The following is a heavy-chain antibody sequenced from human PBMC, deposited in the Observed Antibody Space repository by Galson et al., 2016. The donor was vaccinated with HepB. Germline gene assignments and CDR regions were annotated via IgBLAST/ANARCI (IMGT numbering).Heavy chain of an antibody. J-gene: IGHJ6*02. D-gene: IGHD4/OR15-4a*01. V-gene: IGHV1-3*01. Sequence: SVKVSCKASGYIFHNYVVHWVRQAPGQRLEWMGWINAGNGRTKYSQKFQDRVTITRDTSASTAYMNLSSLRSEDTAVYFCARARADYYFYYGLDVWAQGTTVTVSS. CDR2: INAGNGRT. CDR3: ARARADYYFYYGLDV. CDR1: GYIFHNYV.